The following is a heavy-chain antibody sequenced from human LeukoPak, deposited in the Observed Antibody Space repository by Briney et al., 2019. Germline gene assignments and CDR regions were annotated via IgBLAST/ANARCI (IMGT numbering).Heavy chain of an antibody. D-gene: IGHD1-26*01. CDR1: GFTFSNAW. J-gene: IGHJ4*02. Sequence: GGSLRLSCAASGFTFSNAWMSWVRQAPGKGVEWVGRIKSKIDGGTTDYAAPVKGRFTISRDDSKNTLYLQMNSLKTEDTAVYYCTTESSISNIVGATHFDYWGQGTLVTVSS. V-gene: IGHV3-15*01. CDR3: TTESSISNIVGATHFDY. CDR2: IKSKIDGGTT.